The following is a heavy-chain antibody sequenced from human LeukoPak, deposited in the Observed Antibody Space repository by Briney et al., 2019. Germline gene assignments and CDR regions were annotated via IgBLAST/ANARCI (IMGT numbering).Heavy chain of an antibody. J-gene: IGHJ5*02. CDR3: ARAPGYYDSSGYPPYNWFDP. CDR1: GYTFTSYG. Sequence: ASVKVSCKASGYTFTSYGISWVRQAPGQGLEWMGWISAYNGNTNYAQKLQGRVTMTTDTSTSTAYMELRSLRSDDTAVYYCARAPGYYDSSGYPPYNWFDPWGQGTLVTVSS. CDR2: ISAYNGNT. D-gene: IGHD3-22*01. V-gene: IGHV1-18*01.